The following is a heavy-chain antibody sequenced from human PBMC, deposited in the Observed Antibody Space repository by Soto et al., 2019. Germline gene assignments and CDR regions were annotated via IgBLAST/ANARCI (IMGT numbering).Heavy chain of an antibody. CDR2: IKQDGSEK. J-gene: IGHJ3*02. V-gene: IGHV3-7*03. D-gene: IGHD6-13*01. CDR1: GFTFSSYW. Sequence: GESLKISCAASGFTFSSYWMSWVRQAPGKGLEWVANIKQDGSEKYYVDSVKGRFTISRDNAKNSLYLQMNSLRAEDTAVYYCARDLAAAGHDAFDIWGQGTMVTVSS. CDR3: ARDLAAAGHDAFDI.